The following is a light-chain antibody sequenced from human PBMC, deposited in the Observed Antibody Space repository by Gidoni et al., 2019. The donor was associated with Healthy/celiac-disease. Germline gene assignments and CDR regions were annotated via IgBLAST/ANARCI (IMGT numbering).Light chain of an antibody. Sequence: DIQMTQPPSTLSASVGDRVTITCRASQSISSWLAWYQQKPGKAPKLLIYDASSLESGVPSRFSGSGSGTEFTLTISSLQPDDFATYYCQQYNSYSYTFGQXTKLEIK. CDR3: QQYNSYSYT. J-gene: IGKJ2*01. V-gene: IGKV1-5*01. CDR2: DAS. CDR1: QSISSW.